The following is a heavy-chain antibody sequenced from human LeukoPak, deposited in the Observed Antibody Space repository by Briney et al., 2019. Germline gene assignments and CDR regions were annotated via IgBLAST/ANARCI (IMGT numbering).Heavy chain of an antibody. CDR1: GFSFRSCW. D-gene: IGHD3-3*01. CDR3: ASLVGGYYPPVEAFDV. Sequence: GGSLRLSCAASGFSFRSCWKHWVRQAPGKELVWVSRINGDGSTTNYADSVRGRFTISRDNAKNTLYLQMNSLRADDSAVYFCASLVGGYYPPVEAFDVWGQGTMVTVSS. CDR2: INGDGSTT. J-gene: IGHJ3*01. V-gene: IGHV3-74*01.